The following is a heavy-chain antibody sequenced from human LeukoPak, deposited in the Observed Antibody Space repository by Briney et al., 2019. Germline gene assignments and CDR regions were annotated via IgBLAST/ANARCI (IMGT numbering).Heavy chain of an antibody. V-gene: IGHV3-48*04. Sequence: GGSLRLSCAASGFTFSSYSMNWVRQAPGKGLEWVSYISSSSSTIYYADSVKGRFTTSRDNAKNSLYLQMNSLRAEDTAVYYCARDGYVWGSYRTTGYFDYWGQGTLVTVSS. CDR3: ARDGYVWGSYRTTGYFDY. CDR2: ISSSSSTI. CDR1: GFTFSSYS. D-gene: IGHD3-16*02. J-gene: IGHJ4*02.